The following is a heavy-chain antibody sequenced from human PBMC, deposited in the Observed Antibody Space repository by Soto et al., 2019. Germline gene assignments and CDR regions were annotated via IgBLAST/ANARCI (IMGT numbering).Heavy chain of an antibody. CDR3: AHRRVEGIGFYGYFEL. D-gene: IGHD3-3*01. J-gene: IGHJ2*01. Sequence: QITLKESGPTLVKPTQTLTLTCTFSGFSLSTSGVGVGWIRQPPGKALEWLALIYWDDDKRYSPSLKSRLTSTKATSKNQVVHTLTNMHPVDTATYYCAHRRVEGIGFYGYFELWGRGTLVTVSS. CDR2: IYWDDDK. V-gene: IGHV2-5*02. CDR1: GFSLSTSGVG.